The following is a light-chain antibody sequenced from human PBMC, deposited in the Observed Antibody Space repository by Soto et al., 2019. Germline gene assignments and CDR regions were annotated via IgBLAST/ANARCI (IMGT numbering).Light chain of an antibody. CDR3: QQSRT. CDR1: QSISSY. V-gene: IGKV1-39*01. CDR2: AAS. J-gene: IGKJ1*01. Sequence: DIQMTQSPSSLSASVGDRVTITCRASQSISSYLNWYQQKPGKAPKLLIYAASSLQSGVPSRFSGSGSGTDFTLTISSLQPEDFATYYCQQSRTVGQGTKVDIK.